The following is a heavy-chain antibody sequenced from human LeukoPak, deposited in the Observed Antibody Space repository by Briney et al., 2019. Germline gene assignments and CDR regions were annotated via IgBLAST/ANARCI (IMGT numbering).Heavy chain of an antibody. CDR3: AREGGSGWYSGWFDP. CDR2: INQDGSEK. D-gene: IGHD6-19*01. J-gene: IGHJ5*02. Sequence: GGSLRLSRAPSAFIFSYYWMSWVRQAPERGLEWVANINQDGSEKRYVDSAKGRFTISRDNAENLLYLQMNNLRAEDTGVYYCAREGGSGWYSGWFDPWGQGTLVTVSS. V-gene: IGHV3-7*03. CDR1: AFIFSYYW.